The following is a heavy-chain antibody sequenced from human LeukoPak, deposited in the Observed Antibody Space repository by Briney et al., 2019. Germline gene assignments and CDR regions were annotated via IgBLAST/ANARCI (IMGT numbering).Heavy chain of an antibody. J-gene: IGHJ4*02. CDR1: GYTFTSYY. Sequence: GASVKVSCKASGYTFTSYYMHWVRQAPVQGREWMGIINPSGGSTSYAQKFQGRVTMTRDTSTSTVYMELSSLRSEDTAVYYCARYSYPTRGIVVVPALDYWGQGTLVTVSS. CDR3: ARYSYPTRGIVVVPALDY. V-gene: IGHV1-46*01. CDR2: INPSGGST. D-gene: IGHD3-22*01.